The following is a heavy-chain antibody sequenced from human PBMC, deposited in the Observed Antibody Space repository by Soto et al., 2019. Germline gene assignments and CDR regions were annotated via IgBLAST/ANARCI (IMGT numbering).Heavy chain of an antibody. V-gene: IGHV1-18*01. Sequence: ASVKVSCKASGYTFTSYGISWVRQAPGQGLEWMGWISAHNGNTNYAQKLQGRVTMTTDTSTSTAYMELRSLRSDDTAVYYCASSDSYGYNWFDPWGQGTLVTVSS. CDR2: ISAHNGNT. CDR1: GYTFTSYG. CDR3: ASSDSYGYNWFDP. J-gene: IGHJ5*02. D-gene: IGHD5-18*01.